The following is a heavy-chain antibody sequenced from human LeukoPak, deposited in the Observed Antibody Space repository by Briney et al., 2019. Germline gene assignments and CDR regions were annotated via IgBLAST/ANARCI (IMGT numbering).Heavy chain of an antibody. D-gene: IGHD3-22*01. CDR1: GYSISGGYY. V-gene: IGHV4-38-2*02. CDR3: ARDGGGYYYDSSGYYPPDY. Sequence: SETLSLTCTVSGYSISGGYYWGWIRQPPGKGLEWIGSIYHSESTYYNPSLKSRVTISVDTSKNQFSLKLSSVTAADTAVYYCARDGGGYYYDSSGYYPPDYWGQGTLVTVSS. J-gene: IGHJ4*02. CDR2: IYHSEST.